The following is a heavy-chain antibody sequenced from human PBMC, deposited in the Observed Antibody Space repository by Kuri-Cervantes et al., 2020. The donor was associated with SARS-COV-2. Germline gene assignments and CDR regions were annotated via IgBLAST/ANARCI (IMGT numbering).Heavy chain of an antibody. CDR3: AKDGANGYAGWFDP. CDR2: IIPIFGTA. D-gene: IGHD2-8*01. V-gene: IGHV1-69*13. Sequence: SLKLSCKSSGGTFSSYAISWVRQAPGQGLEWMGGIIPIFGTANYTQKFQGRVTITADESTSTAYMELSSLRAEDTALYYCAKDGANGYAGWFDPWGQGTLVTVSS. J-gene: IGHJ5*01. CDR1: GGTFSSYA.